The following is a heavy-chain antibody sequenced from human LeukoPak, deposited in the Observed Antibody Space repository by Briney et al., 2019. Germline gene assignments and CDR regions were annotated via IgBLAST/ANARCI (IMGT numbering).Heavy chain of an antibody. Sequence: PSETLTLTCAVYGGTFSGYYWRWLRQPPGKGLEWVGEIKHSGSNKYNPSLKSRVTISVYTSKYQLSLKRSSVTAADTAVYYCATDRTRPRGGMDVWGKGTTVTVSS. D-gene: IGHD2-2*01. V-gene: IGHV4-34*08. CDR3: ATDRTRPRGGMDV. CDR1: GGTFSGYY. CDR2: IKHSGSN. J-gene: IGHJ6*04.